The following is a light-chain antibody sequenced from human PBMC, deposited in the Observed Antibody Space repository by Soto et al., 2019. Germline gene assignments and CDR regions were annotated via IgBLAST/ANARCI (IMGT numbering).Light chain of an antibody. CDR3: AAWDDTLNGPYVV. CDR1: SSNIGRDT. J-gene: IGLJ2*01. V-gene: IGLV1-44*01. CDR2: SNN. Sequence: SVLTQPPSVSGTPGLRVTLSCSGGSSNIGRDTINWYQQLPGTAPTLLIYSNNQRPPGVPDRFSGSKSGTSASLAISGLQSEDEADYYCAAWDDTLNGPYVVFGGGTKLTVL.